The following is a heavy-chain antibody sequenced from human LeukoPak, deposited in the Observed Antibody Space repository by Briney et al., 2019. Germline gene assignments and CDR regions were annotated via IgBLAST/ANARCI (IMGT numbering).Heavy chain of an antibody. Sequence: SETLSLTCTVSGGSISSYYWTWIRQPAGKGLEWIGRIHPSGTTDHNPSLKSRVIMSLDMSNNQFSLKVRSVTAADTAVYYCARETEVPGGRSWDFWGQGTLVTVSS. CDR1: GGSISSYY. CDR2: IHPSGTT. D-gene: IGHD6-19*01. J-gene: IGHJ4*02. CDR3: ARETEVPGGRSWDF. V-gene: IGHV4-4*07.